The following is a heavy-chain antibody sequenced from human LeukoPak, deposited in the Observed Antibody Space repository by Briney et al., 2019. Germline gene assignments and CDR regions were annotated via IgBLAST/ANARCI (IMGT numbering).Heavy chain of an antibody. CDR1: GYTFTSYD. D-gene: IGHD7-27*01. CDR3: ALERRGPTGDLDY. CDR2: MNPNSGNT. Sequence: ASVKVTCKASGYTFTSYDINWVRQATGQGLEWMGWMNPNSGNTGYAQKFQGRVTMTRDTSTSTVYMELSSLRSEDTAVYYCALERRGPTGDLDYWGQGTLVTVSS. V-gene: IGHV1-8*01. J-gene: IGHJ4*02.